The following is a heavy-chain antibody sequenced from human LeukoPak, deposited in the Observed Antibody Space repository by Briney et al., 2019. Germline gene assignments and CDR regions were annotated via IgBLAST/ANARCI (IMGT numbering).Heavy chain of an antibody. J-gene: IGHJ5*02. CDR2: ISAYNGNT. D-gene: IGHD3-22*01. CDR1: GYTFTSYG. Sequence: VASVKVSCKASGYTFTSYGISWVRQAPGQGLEWMGWISAYNGNTNYAQKLQGRGTMTTDTSTSKAYMELRSLRSDDTAVYYCARDVPSSGYYYGWRVRFDPWGQGTLVTVSS. CDR3: ARDVPSSGYYYGWRVRFDP. V-gene: IGHV1-18*01.